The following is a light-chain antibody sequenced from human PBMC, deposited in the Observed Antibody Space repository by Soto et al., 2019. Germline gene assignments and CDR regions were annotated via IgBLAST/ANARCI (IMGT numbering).Light chain of an antibody. CDR1: QSINTY. V-gene: IGKV1-5*01. Sequence: GDRVTITCRASQSINTYLAWYQHKPGRAPGRLIYDASILESGVPSRFSASGSGTEFTLAISSLQPDDFATYYCQQCHSDPLTFGPGTKVQVK. CDR2: DAS. J-gene: IGKJ1*01. CDR3: QQCHSDPLT.